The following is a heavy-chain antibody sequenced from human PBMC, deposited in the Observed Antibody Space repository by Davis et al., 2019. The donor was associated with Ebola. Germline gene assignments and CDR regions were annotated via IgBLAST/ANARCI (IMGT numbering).Heavy chain of an antibody. J-gene: IGHJ4*02. Sequence: SETLSLTCAVYGGSFSGYYWSWIRQPPGKGLEWIGEINHSGSTNYNPSLKSRVTISVDTSKNQFSLKLSSVTAADTAVYYCARQWRGSSGHRIVDYWGQGTLVTVSS. CDR2: INHSGST. V-gene: IGHV4-34*01. CDR3: ARQWRGSSGHRIVDY. CDR1: GGSFSGYY. D-gene: IGHD6-19*01.